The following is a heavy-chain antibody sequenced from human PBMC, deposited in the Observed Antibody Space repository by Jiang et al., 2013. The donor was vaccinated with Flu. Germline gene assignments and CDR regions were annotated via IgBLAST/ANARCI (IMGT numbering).Heavy chain of an antibody. V-gene: IGHV1-69*01. CDR3: ARGMEGLYQLLSNWFDP. Sequence: SYAISWVRQAPGQGLEWMGGIIPIFGTANYAQKFQGRVTITADESTSTAYMELSSLRSEDTAVYYCARGMEGLYQLLSNWFDPWGQGTLVTVSS. CDR2: IIPIFGTA. D-gene: IGHD2-2*01. J-gene: IGHJ5*02. CDR1: SYA.